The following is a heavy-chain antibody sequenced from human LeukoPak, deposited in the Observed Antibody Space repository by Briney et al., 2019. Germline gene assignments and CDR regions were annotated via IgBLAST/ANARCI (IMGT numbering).Heavy chain of an antibody. CDR1: GYTFPSYF. J-gene: IGHJ4*02. CDR2: INPTGGST. D-gene: IGHD5-18*01. V-gene: IGHV1-46*01. Sequence: ASVKVSCKASGYTFPSYFMHWVRQAPGQGLEWMGIINPTGGSTTYAQKFQGRVTMTTDTSTSTAYMELRSLRSDDTAVYYCARDRLPNWGQGTLVTVSS. CDR3: ARDRLPN.